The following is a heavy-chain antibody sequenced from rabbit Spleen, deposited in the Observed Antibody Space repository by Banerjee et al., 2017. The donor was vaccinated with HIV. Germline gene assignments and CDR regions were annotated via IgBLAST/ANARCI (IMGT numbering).Heavy chain of an antibody. Sequence: QSLEESGGDLVKPGVSLTLTCTASGVSFSFNSYMCWVRQAPGKGLEWIGCINTYTSKGVYATWAKGRFTISRTSSTTVTLQMTSLTAADRATYFCARDLTSVIGWNFKSWGQGTLVTVS. CDR1: GVSFSFNSY. J-gene: IGHJ4*01. CDR3: ARDLTSVIGWNFKS. V-gene: IGHV1S40*01. CDR2: INTYTSKG. D-gene: IGHD1-1*01.